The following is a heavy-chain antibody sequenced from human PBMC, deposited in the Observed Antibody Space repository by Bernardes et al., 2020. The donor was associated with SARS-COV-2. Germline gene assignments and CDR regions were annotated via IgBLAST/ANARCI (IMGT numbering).Heavy chain of an antibody. V-gene: IGHV4-31*03. CDR1: GGSISSGGYY. J-gene: IGHJ4*02. Sequence: SETLSLTCTVSGGSISSGGYYWSWIRQHPGKGLEWIGYIYYSGSTYYNPSLKSRVTISVDTSKNQFSLKLSSVTAADTAVYYCARVSTMVRGVIIYTPAVVNWGQGTLVTVSS. D-gene: IGHD3-10*01. CDR3: ARVSTMVRGVIIYTPAVVN. CDR2: IYYSGST.